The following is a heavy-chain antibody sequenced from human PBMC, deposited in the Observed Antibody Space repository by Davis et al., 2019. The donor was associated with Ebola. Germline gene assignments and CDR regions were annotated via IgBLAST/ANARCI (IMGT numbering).Heavy chain of an antibody. Sequence: PGGSLRLSCAASSLTLSDVWMNWVRQAPGKGLEWVGRHKRKTEGDSTDYAAPVKGRFTISRDDSKNTLYLQMNSLKSEDTAVYYCSTDIAIVVAARGAYDYWGQGTLVTVSS. D-gene: IGHD2-15*01. V-gene: IGHV3-15*07. CDR3: STDIAIVVAARGAYDY. CDR1: SLTLSDVW. J-gene: IGHJ4*02. CDR2: HKRKTEGDST.